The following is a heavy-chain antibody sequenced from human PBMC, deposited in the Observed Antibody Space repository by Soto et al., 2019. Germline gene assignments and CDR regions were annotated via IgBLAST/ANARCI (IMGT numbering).Heavy chain of an antibody. D-gene: IGHD6-19*01. CDR2: LNPNTGGI. Sequence: ASGKVSCKTAGYTFTDYYIHWVRQAPGQGLEWMGWLNPNTGGINYAQRFQGWVTMTRDTSISTAYMELSRLKSDDTAVYYCARESEAVAGTELDYWGQGTPVTVSS. J-gene: IGHJ4*02. V-gene: IGHV1-2*04. CDR3: ARESEAVAGTELDY. CDR1: GYTFTDYY.